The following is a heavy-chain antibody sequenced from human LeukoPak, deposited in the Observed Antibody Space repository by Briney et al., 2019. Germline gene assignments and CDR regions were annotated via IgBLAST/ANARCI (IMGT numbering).Heavy chain of an antibody. CDR3: ARTYSGSYLAPDY. J-gene: IGHJ4*02. V-gene: IGHV3-21*01. CDR1: GFTFSSYS. D-gene: IGHD1-26*01. Sequence: GGSLRLSCAASGFTFSSYSMNWVRQAPGKGLEWVSSISSSSSYIYYADSVKGRFTISRDNAKNSQYLQMNSLRAEDTAVYYCARTYSGSYLAPDYWGQGTLVTVSS. CDR2: ISSSSSYI.